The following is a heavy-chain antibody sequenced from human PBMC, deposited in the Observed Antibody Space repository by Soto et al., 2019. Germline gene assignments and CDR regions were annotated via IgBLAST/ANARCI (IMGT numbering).Heavy chain of an antibody. J-gene: IGHJ4*01. Sequence: QVQLVQSGAEVKKPGASVKVSCKTSGYTFTRYDINWVRQATGQGLEWMGWMNPKSGYTGSAQRFQGRITMTRDTSISTAYRELSSLRSEDTAMYYCARTDGDLDYWGQGTLVTVSS. CDR3: ARTDGDLDY. V-gene: IGHV1-8*01. D-gene: IGHD4-17*01. CDR2: MNPKSGYT. CDR1: GYTFTRYD.